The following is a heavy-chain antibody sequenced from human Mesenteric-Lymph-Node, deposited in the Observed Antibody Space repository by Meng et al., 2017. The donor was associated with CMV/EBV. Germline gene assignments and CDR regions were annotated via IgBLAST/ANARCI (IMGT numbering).Heavy chain of an antibody. J-gene: IGHJ4*02. CDR1: GFNVRDKY. Sequence: HLVGVGGGLVQPGGSLRLSCAASGFNVRDKYMSWVRQAPGKGLEWVCIIYRGDNTYYIDSVKDRFTVSRDNSKNTMYLQMNSLRVEDTAVYYCTGDSVSNPNLDYWGQGTLVTVSS. CDR2: IYRGDNT. D-gene: IGHD3-10*01. CDR3: TGDSVSNPNLDY. V-gene: IGHV3-66*01.